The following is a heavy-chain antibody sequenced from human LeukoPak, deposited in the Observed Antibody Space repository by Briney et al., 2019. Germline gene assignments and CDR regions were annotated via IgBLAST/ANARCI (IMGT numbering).Heavy chain of an antibody. CDR2: INSDGSST. CDR1: GFTFSSYW. V-gene: IGHV3-74*01. J-gene: IGHJ6*02. D-gene: IGHD6-19*01. CDR3: ARDWGSGWWYYYYYGMDV. Sequence: GGSLRLSCAASGFTFSSYWMHWVRQAPGKGLVWVSRINSDGSSTSYADSVKGRFTISRDNAKNTLYLQMNSLRAEDTAVYYCARDWGSGWWYYYYYGMDVWGQGTTVTVSS.